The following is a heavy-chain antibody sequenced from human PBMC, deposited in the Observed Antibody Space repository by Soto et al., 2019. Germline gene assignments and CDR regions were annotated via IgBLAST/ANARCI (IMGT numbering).Heavy chain of an antibody. CDR1: GYTFTSYG. J-gene: IGHJ3*02. CDR2: ISAYNGNT. Sequence: ASVKVSCKASGYTFTSYGISWVRQAPGQGLEWMGWISAYNGNTNYAQKLQGRVTMTTDTSTSTAYMELRSLRSDDTAVYYCARDRASSGSYPNAFDIWGQGTMVTVSS. D-gene: IGHD1-26*01. CDR3: ARDRASSGSYPNAFDI. V-gene: IGHV1-18*01.